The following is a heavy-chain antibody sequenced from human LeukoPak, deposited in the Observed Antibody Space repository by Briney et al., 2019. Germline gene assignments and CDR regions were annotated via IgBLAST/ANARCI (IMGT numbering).Heavy chain of an antibody. D-gene: IGHD1-1*01. CDR2: INHSGST. J-gene: IGHJ3*02. CDR3: AISTGRDDAFDI. Sequence: PSETLSLTCAVYGGFFSGYYWSWIRQPPGKGLEWIGEINHSGSTNYNPSLKSRVTISVDTSKNQFSLKLSSVTAADTAVYYCAISTGRDDAFDIWGQGTMVTVSS. CDR1: GGFFSGYY. V-gene: IGHV4-34*01.